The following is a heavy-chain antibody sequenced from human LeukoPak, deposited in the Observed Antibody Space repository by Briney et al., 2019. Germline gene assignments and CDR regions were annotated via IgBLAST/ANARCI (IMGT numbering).Heavy chain of an antibody. CDR2: ISSSGTTI. CDR1: GFTFSSYE. CDR3: AKPDGDYYYGSGSYFHY. Sequence: GGSLRLSCAASGFTFSSYEMNWVRQAPGKGLEWVSYISSSGTTIYYADSVKGRFTISRDNAKNSLYLQMNSLRAEDTAVYYCAKPDGDYYYGSGSYFHYWGQGTLVTVSS. V-gene: IGHV3-48*03. D-gene: IGHD3-10*01. J-gene: IGHJ4*02.